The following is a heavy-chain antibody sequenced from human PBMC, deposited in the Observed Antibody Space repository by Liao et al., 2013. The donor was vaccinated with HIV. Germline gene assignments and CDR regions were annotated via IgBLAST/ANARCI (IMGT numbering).Heavy chain of an antibody. CDR1: GGSISNYY. CDR3: ARDGQLRFLEWSTFDY. V-gene: IGHV4-4*07. Sequence: QVQLRESGPGLVKPSKTLSLTCTVSGGSISNYYWSWIRQPAGKGLEWIGRIYSSGSANYNPSLKSRVTMSVDTSKNQFSLKLSSVTAADTAVYYCARDGQLRFLEWSTFDYWGQGTLVTVSS. D-gene: IGHD3-3*01. J-gene: IGHJ4*02. CDR2: IYSSGSA.